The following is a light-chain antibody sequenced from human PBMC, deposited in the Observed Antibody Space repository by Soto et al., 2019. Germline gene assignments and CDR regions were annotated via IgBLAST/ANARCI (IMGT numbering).Light chain of an antibody. CDR1: SSDVGGYDY. CDR3: SSWDDSRNGVV. CDR2: DVT. J-gene: IGLJ2*01. V-gene: IGLV2-11*01. Sequence: QSVLTQPRSVSGSPGQSVTISCTGTSSDVGGYDYVSWYQQHPGKAPKLMISDVTKRPSGVPDRFSGSKSGNTASLTISGLQAEDEADYYCSSWDDSRNGVVFGGGTKVTVL.